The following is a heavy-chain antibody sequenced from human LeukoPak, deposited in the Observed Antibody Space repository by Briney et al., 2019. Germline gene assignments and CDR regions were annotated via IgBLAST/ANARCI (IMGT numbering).Heavy chain of an antibody. Sequence: PGGSLRLSCAAPGFTFSSYGMHWVRQAPGKGLEWVAVISYDGSNKYYADSVKGRFTISRDNSKNTLYLQMNSLRAEDTAVYYCAKLLKQQLADFDYWGQGTLVTVSS. CDR1: GFTFSSYG. V-gene: IGHV3-30*18. CDR3: AKLLKQQLADFDY. CDR2: ISYDGSNK. J-gene: IGHJ4*02. D-gene: IGHD6-13*01.